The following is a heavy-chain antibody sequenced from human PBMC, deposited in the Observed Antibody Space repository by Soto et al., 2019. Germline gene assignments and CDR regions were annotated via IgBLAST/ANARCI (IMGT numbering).Heavy chain of an antibody. CDR1: GFTFSSYA. J-gene: IGHJ4*02. Sequence: GGSLRLSCAASGFTFSSYAMSWVRQAPGKGLEWVSVISGSGGSTYYADSVKGRFTISRDNPKNTLYLQMNSLRAEDTAVYYCAKTGAGTYRPDYWGQGTLVTVSS. V-gene: IGHV3-23*01. D-gene: IGHD6-19*01. CDR2: ISGSGGST. CDR3: AKTGAGTYRPDY.